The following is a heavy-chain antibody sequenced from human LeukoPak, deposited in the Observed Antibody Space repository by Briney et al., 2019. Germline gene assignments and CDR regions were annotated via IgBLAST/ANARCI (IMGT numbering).Heavy chain of an antibody. CDR3: ARDFGDIVVVPAPYYGMDV. D-gene: IGHD2-2*01. CDR1: GFPFSSYG. V-gene: IGHV3-33*01. J-gene: IGHJ6*04. CDR2: IWYDGSNK. Sequence: GGSLRLSCAASGFPFSSYGMLWVRQAPGKGVEGVAVIWYDGSNKYYADSVKGRFTISRDNSKDTLYLQMNSLRAEDTAVYYCARDFGDIVVVPAPYYGMDVWGKGTTVTVSS.